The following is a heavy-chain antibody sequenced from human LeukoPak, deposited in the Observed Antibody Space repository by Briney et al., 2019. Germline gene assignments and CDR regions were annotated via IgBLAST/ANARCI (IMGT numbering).Heavy chain of an antibody. CDR3: ARDGYGLDTAMVSTIFDF. V-gene: IGHV4-59*01. D-gene: IGHD5-18*01. Sequence: SETLSLTCTVSGGSINTYFWSWIRQPPGKGLEWIGYIYYSGSTNYNPSLKSRVTISVDTSKNQFSLKLSSVTAADTAVYYCARDGYGLDTAMVSTIFDFWGQGALVTVSS. CDR2: IYYSGST. CDR1: GGSINTYF. J-gene: IGHJ4*02.